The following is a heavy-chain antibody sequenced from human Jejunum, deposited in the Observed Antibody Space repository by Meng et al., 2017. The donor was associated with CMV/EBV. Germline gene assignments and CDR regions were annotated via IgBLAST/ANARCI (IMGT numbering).Heavy chain of an antibody. Sequence: SGFTFSTYAMTWFRQAPGKGLECVSLIYSGGSTTYYADSVKGRFTISRDDSKNTLYLQMNSLRAEDTAIYYCAKDLFYDGSGYYLGNWGQGALVTVSS. J-gene: IGHJ4*02. D-gene: IGHD3-22*01. CDR3: AKDLFYDGSGYYLGN. CDR2: IYSGGSTT. CDR1: GFTFSTYA. V-gene: IGHV3-23*03.